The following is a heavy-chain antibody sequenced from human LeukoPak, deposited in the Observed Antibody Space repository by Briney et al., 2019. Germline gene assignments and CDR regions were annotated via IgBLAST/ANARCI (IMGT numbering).Heavy chain of an antibody. Sequence: GGSLRLSCAASGFTLSSYGMHWVRQAPGKGLKWVAVIWYDGSNKYYADSVKGRFTISRDSSKNTLYLQMNSLRAEDTAVYYCAREVPYYDILTGYYHNWFDPWGQGTLVTVSS. D-gene: IGHD3-9*01. CDR2: IWYDGSNK. CDR1: GFTLSSYG. CDR3: AREVPYYDILTGYYHNWFDP. V-gene: IGHV3-33*01. J-gene: IGHJ5*02.